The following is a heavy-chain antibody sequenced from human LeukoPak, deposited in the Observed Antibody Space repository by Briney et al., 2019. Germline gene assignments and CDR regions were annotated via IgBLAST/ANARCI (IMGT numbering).Heavy chain of an antibody. CDR1: GFTFGSYG. CDR2: ISYDGSNK. CDR3: AKEGITMVRGVTQRYYYYCMDV. V-gene: IGHV3-30*18. Sequence: GGSLRLSCAASGFTFGSYGMHWVRQAPGKGLEWVADISYDGSNKYYADSVKGRFNISRDNSKNTLYLQMNSLRSEDTAVYYCAKEGITMVRGVTQRYYYYCMDVWGQGTTVTVSS. D-gene: IGHD3-10*01. J-gene: IGHJ6*02.